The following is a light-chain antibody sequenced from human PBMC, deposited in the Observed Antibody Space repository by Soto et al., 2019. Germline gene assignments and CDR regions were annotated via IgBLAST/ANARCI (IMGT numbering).Light chain of an antibody. V-gene: IGLV1-44*01. CDR1: SSNIGSNT. J-gene: IGLJ2*01. CDR3: AVWDASLKGVV. CDR2: NYN. Sequence: QSVLTQPPSASGTPGQRVTISCSGSSSNIGSNTVSWYQQLPGTAPKLLIYNYNQRPSGVPDRFSGSKSGTSASLAISGLQSEDEADYYCAVWDASLKGVVFGGGTKVTVL.